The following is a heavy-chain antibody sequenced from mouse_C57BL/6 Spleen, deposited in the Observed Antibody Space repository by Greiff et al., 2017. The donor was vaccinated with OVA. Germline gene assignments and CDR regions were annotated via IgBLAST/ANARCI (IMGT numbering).Heavy chain of an antibody. J-gene: IGHJ2*01. CDR1: GFTFSHYG. Sequence: EVKLMESGGGLVKPGGSLKLSCAASGFTFSHYGMHWVRQAPEKGLEWVAYISSGSSTIYYADTVKGRFTISRDNAKNTLFLQMTSLRSEDTAMYYCARRRGFDYWGQGTTLTVSS. CDR3: ARRRGFDY. CDR2: ISSGSSTI. V-gene: IGHV5-17*01.